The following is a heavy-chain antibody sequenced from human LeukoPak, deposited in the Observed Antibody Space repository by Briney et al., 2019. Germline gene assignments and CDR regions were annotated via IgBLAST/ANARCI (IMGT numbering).Heavy chain of an antibody. Sequence: GGSLRPSCAASGFTFSSYAMSWVRQAPGKGLEWVSAISGSGGSTYYVDSVKGRFTISRDNSKNTLYLQMNSLRAEDTAVYYCAKDLMYNWNDGGNWFDPWGQGTLVTVSS. V-gene: IGHV3-23*01. D-gene: IGHD1-1*01. CDR3: AKDLMYNWNDGGNWFDP. CDR2: ISGSGGST. CDR1: GFTFSSYA. J-gene: IGHJ5*02.